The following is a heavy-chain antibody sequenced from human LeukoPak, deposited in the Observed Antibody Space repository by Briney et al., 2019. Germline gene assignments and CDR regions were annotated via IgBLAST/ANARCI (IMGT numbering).Heavy chain of an antibody. J-gene: IGHJ4*02. CDR1: GFTYSWYA. CDR3: AKSAVTGAYFDY. CDR2: ISGSGGST. Sequence: PGGSLRLTCVSTGFTYSWYAMSWVRQAPGKGLEWVSAISGSGGSTYYADSVKGRFTISRDNSKNTLYLQMNSLRAEDTAVYYCAKSAVTGAYFDYWGQGTLVTVSS. V-gene: IGHV3-23*01. D-gene: IGHD6-19*01.